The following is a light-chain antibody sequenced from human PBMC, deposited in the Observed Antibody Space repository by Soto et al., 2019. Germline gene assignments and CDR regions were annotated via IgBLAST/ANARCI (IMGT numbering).Light chain of an antibody. CDR2: SAS. CDR3: QHLHSYPLT. V-gene: IGKV1-9*01. CDR1: QGISTY. Sequence: IQLTQFPSSLSASVGDRVAITCRASQGISTYLAWYQQKPGKAPKLLIFSASTLQSGVPSRFSGSGSGTVFTLAISSLQPEDSATYYCQHLHSYPLTFGGGTKVEI. J-gene: IGKJ4*01.